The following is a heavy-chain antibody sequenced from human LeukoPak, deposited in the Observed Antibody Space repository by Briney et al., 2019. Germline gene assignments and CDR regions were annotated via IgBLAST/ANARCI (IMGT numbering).Heavy chain of an antibody. CDR3: ASRSSGWYY. Sequence: GGSLRLSCAASGFTFSSYAMSWVRPAPGKGLVWVSRINSDGSSTSYADSVKGRFTISRDNAKNTLYLQMNSLRAEDTAVYYCASRSSGWYYWGQGTLVTVSS. J-gene: IGHJ4*02. D-gene: IGHD6-19*01. V-gene: IGHV3-74*01. CDR1: GFTFSSYA. CDR2: INSDGSST.